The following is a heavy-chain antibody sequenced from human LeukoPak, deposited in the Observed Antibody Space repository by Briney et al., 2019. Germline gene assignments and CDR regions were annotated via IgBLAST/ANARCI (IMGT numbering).Heavy chain of an antibody. Sequence: AGGSLRLSCAASGFTFSSNAMTWVRQAPGKGLEWVSAIGGSGGSTYFADSVQGRFTISRDNSKNTLYLQMNSLRAEDTAVYYCARDMVREVTNNWFDPWGQGTLVTVSS. D-gene: IGHD3-10*01. V-gene: IGHV3-23*01. CDR1: GFTFSSNA. CDR3: ARDMVREVTNNWFDP. J-gene: IGHJ5*02. CDR2: IGGSGGST.